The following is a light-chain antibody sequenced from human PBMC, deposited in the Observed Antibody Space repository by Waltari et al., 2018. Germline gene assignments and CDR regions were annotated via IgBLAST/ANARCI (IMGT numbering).Light chain of an antibody. Sequence: DVVMTQSPLSLPVTLGQPASISCRSSQSLVYSDGNTYLNWFQQRPGHSPRRLIYKVSNRDSGVPDRFSGSGSGTDFTLKISRVEAEDVGVYYCMQGTHWPPQFGGGTKVEIK. J-gene: IGKJ4*02. V-gene: IGKV2-30*01. CDR1: QSLVYSDGNTY. CDR2: KVS. CDR3: MQGTHWPPQ.